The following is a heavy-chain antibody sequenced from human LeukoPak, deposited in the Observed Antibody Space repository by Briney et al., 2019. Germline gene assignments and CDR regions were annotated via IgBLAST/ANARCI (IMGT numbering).Heavy chain of an antibody. CDR3: ARRSYDFWSGYSDY. CDR2: IYYSGST. D-gene: IGHD3-3*01. J-gene: IGHJ4*02. CDR1: GGSISSYY. V-gene: IGHV4-59*01. Sequence: SETLSLTCTVSGGSISSYYWSWIRQPPGKGLEWIGYIYYSGSTNYNPSLKGRVTISVDTSKNQFSLKLSSVTAADTAVYYCARRSYDFWSGYSDYWGQGTLVTVSS.